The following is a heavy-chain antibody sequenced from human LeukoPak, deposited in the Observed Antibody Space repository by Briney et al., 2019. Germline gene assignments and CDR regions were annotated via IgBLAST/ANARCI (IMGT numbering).Heavy chain of an antibody. CDR2: ISGSGGST. CDR1: GFTFSSYA. D-gene: IGHD1-26*01. J-gene: IGHJ6*03. Sequence: PGGSLRLSCAASGFTFSSYAMSWVRQAPGKGLEWVSAISGSGGSTYYADSVKGRFTISRDNSKNTLYLQMNSLRAEDTAVYYCARSPGGTYYYYYMDVWGKGTTVTVSS. V-gene: IGHV3-23*01. CDR3: ARSPGGTYYYYYMDV.